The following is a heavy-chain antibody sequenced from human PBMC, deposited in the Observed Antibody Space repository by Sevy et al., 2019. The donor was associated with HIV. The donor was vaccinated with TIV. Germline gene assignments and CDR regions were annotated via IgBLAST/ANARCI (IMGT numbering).Heavy chain of an antibody. Sequence: ASVKVSCKTSGYTFAAYYIHWVRQAPGQGPEWLGGIYPNGGDTTFAQKFQGRVTVTMSTSINTVYMELNRLRSDDTAVYYCARGKREEWLLYLDNWGQGTLVTVSS. J-gene: IGHJ4*02. V-gene: IGHV1-2*02. CDR1: GYTFAAYY. CDR2: IYPNGGDT. D-gene: IGHD3-3*01. CDR3: ARGKREEWLLYLDN.